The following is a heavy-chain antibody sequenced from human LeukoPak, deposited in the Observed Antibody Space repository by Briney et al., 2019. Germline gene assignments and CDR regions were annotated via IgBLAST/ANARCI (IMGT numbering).Heavy chain of an antibody. CDR2: ISAYNGNT. V-gene: IGHV1-18*01. CDR1: GYTFTSYG. D-gene: IGHD6-13*01. Sequence: GASVKVSGKASGYTFTSYGISWVRQAPGQGLEGMGWISAYNGNTNYAQKLQGRVTMTTDTSTSAAYMELRSLRSDDTAVYYCARDPYSSSWPIFDYWGQGTLVTVSS. CDR3: ARDPYSSSWPIFDY. J-gene: IGHJ4*02.